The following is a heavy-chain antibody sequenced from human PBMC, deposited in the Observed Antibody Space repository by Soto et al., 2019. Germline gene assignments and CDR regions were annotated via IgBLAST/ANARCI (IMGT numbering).Heavy chain of an antibody. Sequence: QVQLVESGGGVVQPGRSLRLSCAASGFTFSSYGMHWVRQAPGKGLEWVAVIWYDGSNKYYADSVKGRFTISRDNSKNTLYLQMNSLRAEDTAVYYCARDRAYNYGSGSYLTSYYYHGMDVWGQGTTVTVSS. CDR2: IWYDGSNK. CDR3: ARDRAYNYGSGSYLTSYYYHGMDV. D-gene: IGHD3-10*01. J-gene: IGHJ6*02. V-gene: IGHV3-33*01. CDR1: GFTFSSYG.